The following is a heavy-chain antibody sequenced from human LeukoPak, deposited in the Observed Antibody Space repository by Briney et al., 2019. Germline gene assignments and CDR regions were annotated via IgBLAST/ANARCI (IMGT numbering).Heavy chain of an antibody. J-gene: IGHJ4*02. CDR1: GYSFTSYW. CDR3: ARRGYFDGGGNDY. Sequence: GESLKISCKGSGYSFTSYWIAWVRQMPGKGLEWMAIINPDNSNIRYSPSFEGQVTISADKSVSTAYLQWSSLKASDTAIYYCARRGYFDGGGNDYWGQGTLVTVSS. CDR2: INPDNSNI. V-gene: IGHV5-51*01. D-gene: IGHD2-21*01.